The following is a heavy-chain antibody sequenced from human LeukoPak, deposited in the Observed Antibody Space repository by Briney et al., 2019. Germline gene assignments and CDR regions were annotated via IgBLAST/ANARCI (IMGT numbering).Heavy chain of an antibody. Sequence: GGSLRLSCAASGFTFSDHYMDWVRQAPGKGLEWVGRTRNKANSYTTEYAASVKGRFTISRDDSKNSLYLQMNSRKTEDTAVYYCARGPDYFDYWGQGTLVTVSS. CDR3: ARGPDYFDY. CDR2: TRNKANSYTT. V-gene: IGHV3-72*01. CDR1: GFTFSDHY. J-gene: IGHJ4*02.